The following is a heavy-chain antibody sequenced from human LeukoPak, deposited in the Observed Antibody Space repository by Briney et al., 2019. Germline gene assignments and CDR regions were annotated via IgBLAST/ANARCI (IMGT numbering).Heavy chain of an antibody. CDR2: ISAYNGNT. CDR3: ARRIEGPYDSSGYYTGENWFDP. D-gene: IGHD3-22*01. Sequence: ASVKVSCKASGYTFTSYGISWVRQAPGQGLEWMGWISAYNGNTNYAQKLQGRVTMTTDTSTSTAYMELRSLRSDDTAVYYCARRIEGPYDSSGYYTGENWFDPWGQETLVTVSS. J-gene: IGHJ5*02. V-gene: IGHV1-18*01. CDR1: GYTFTSYG.